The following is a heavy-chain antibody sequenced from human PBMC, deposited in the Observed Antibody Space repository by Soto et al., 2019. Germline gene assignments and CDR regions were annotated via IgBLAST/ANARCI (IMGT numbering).Heavy chain of an antibody. Sequence: QVQLVQSGAEVKKPGSSVKVSCKASGGTFSSYAISWVRQAPGQGLEWIGGIIPIFGTANYAHKFQVRVTNHADKSTSTAYMELSSLRSEDTDVYYCAIRNSKTCYYYGMDVWGQGTTVTVSS. CDR3: AIRNSKTCYYYGMDV. CDR2: IIPIFGTA. CDR1: GGTFSSYA. J-gene: IGHJ6*02. D-gene: IGHD2-15*01. V-gene: IGHV1-69*06.